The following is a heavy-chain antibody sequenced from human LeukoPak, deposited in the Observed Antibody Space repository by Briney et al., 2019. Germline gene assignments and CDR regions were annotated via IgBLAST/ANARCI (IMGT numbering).Heavy chain of an antibody. CDR1: GGSISSSSYY. V-gene: IGHV4-39*07. D-gene: IGHD4-17*01. CDR2: IYYSGST. CDR3: ARVGDYGAAGVDY. J-gene: IGHJ4*02. Sequence: SETLSLTCAVSGGSISSSSYYWGWLRQPPGKGLEWIGSIYYSGSTYYNPSLKSRVTISVDTSKNQFSLKLSSVTAADTAVYYCARVGDYGAAGVDYWGQGTLVTVSS.